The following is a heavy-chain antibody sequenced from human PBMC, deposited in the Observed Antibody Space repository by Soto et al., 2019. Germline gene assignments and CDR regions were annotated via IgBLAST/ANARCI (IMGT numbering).Heavy chain of an antibody. D-gene: IGHD3-22*01. CDR3: ARDRAYYYDSSGYYDY. CDR1: GFTFSSYG. J-gene: IGHJ4*02. V-gene: IGHV3-33*01. CDR2: IWYDGSNK. Sequence: QVPLVESGGGVVQPGRSLRLSCAASGFTFSSYGMHWVRQAPGTGLEWVAVIWYDGSNKYYADSVKGRFTISRDNSKNTLYLQMNSLRAEDTAVYYCARDRAYYYDSSGYYDYWGQGTLVTVSS.